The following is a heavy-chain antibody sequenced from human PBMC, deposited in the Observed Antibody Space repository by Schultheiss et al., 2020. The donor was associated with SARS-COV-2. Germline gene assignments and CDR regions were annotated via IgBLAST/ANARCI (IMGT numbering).Heavy chain of an antibody. CDR1: GGSISSSNW. CDR2: IYHSGST. V-gene: IGHV4-4*02. D-gene: IGHD5-18*01. Sequence: SETLSLTCAVSGGSISSSNWWSWVRQPPGKGLEWIGEIYHSGSTNYNPSLKSRVTISVDTSKNQFSLTRSSVTAADTAVYDWARGSVDTARSWFDPWGQGPLVTVSS. J-gene: IGHJ5*02. CDR3: ARGSVDTARSWFDP.